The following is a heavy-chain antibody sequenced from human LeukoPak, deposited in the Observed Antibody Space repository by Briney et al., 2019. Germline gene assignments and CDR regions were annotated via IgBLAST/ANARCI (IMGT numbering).Heavy chain of an antibody. CDR1: GGSINSYY. D-gene: IGHD4-11*01. CDR3: ARCRKPTAVTM. J-gene: IGHJ4*02. V-gene: IGHV4-4*07. CDR2: IYSSGST. Sequence: SETLSLTCTVSGGSINSYYWSWIRQPAGKGLAWIGRIYSSGSTNYNPSLKSRVSMSVDTSKNQFSLKLTSVTAADTAVYYCARCRKPTAVTMWRQGILVTVSS.